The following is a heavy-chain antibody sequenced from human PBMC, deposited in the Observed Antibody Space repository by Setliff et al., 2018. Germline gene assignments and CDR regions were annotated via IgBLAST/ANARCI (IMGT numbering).Heavy chain of an antibody. J-gene: IGHJ6*03. CDR2: INYSGRN. D-gene: IGHD3-3*01. Sequence: SETLSLTCNVSGGSFSTSSDYWGWIRQPPGKGLEWIGSINYSGRNYYNPSLKSRVTIFADTSKNQFSLLLNSVAAADTALYYCARQKYWSGYYGEGYYYYMDVWGKGTTVTVSS. CDR1: GGSFSTSSDY. CDR3: ARQKYWSGYYGEGYYYYMDV. V-gene: IGHV4-39*01.